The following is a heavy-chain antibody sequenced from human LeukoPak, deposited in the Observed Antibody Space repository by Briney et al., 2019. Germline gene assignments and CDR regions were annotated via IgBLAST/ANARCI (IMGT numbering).Heavy chain of an antibody. CDR1: GFTFSSYA. J-gene: IGHJ6*03. D-gene: IGHD3-3*01. Sequence: PGGSLRLSCAASGFTFSSYAMSWVRQAPGKGLEWVSAISGSGGSTYYADSVKGRFTISRDNSKNTLYLQMNSLRAEDTAVYYCAKVGGYDFWSGYYTNNYYYYYMDVWGKGTTVTVSS. CDR2: ISGSGGST. CDR3: AKVGGYDFWSGYYTNNYYYYYMDV. V-gene: IGHV3-23*01.